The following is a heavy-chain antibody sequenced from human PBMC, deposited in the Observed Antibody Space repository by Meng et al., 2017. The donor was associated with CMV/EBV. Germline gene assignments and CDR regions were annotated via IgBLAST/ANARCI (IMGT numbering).Heavy chain of an antibody. CDR3: ARERGELMYYFDY. CDR1: GFTVSSSY. V-gene: IGHV3-53*01. CDR2: IYASGTA. Sequence: GGSLRLSCAASGFTVSSSYMNWVRQAPGKGPEWVSIIYASGTAYYADSVKGRSTISRDNLKNTPYLQMDSLRAEDTAVYYWARERGELMYYFDYWGQGTLVTVSS. D-gene: IGHD1-26*01. J-gene: IGHJ4*02.